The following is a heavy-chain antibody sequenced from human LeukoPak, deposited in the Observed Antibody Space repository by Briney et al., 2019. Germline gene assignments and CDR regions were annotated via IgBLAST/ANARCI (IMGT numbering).Heavy chain of an antibody. J-gene: IGHJ4*02. CDR3: ARVTGYSGYPYYFDY. CDR2: IYYSGST. V-gene: IGHV4-59*01. D-gene: IGHD5-12*01. Sequence: SETLSLTCTVSGGSISSYYWSWIRQHPGKGLEWIGYIYYSGSTNYNPSLKSRVTISVDTSKNQFSLKLSSVTAADTAVYSCARVTGYSGYPYYFDYWGQGTLVTVSS. CDR1: GGSISSYY.